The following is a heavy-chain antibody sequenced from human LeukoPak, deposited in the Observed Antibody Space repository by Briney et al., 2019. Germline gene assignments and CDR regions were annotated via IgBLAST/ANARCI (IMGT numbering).Heavy chain of an antibody. CDR2: IYYSGST. V-gene: IGHV4-39*07. CDR3: ARSGYPGRLLVY. J-gene: IGHJ4*02. Sequence: SETLSLTCSVSDGSISSSSYYWDWIRQPPGKGLEWIGSIYYSGSTYSNPSLKSRVTISVDTSKNQFSLNLSSVTAADTAVYYCARSGYPGRLLVYWGQGTLVTVSS. CDR1: DGSISSSSYY. D-gene: IGHD3-3*01.